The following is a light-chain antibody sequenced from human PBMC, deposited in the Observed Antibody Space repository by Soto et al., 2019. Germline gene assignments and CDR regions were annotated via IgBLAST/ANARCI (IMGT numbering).Light chain of an antibody. V-gene: IGLV3-1*01. CDR3: QAWDSNTKV. CDR1: KLGEKY. J-gene: IGLJ2*01. CDR2: QDT. Sequence: SYELIQPPSVSVSPGQTASITCSGDKLGEKYACWYQQKPGQSPVLVIYQDTKRPSGIPERFSGSNSGNTATLTIGGTQAMDEADYYCQAWDSNTKVFGGGTKLTVL.